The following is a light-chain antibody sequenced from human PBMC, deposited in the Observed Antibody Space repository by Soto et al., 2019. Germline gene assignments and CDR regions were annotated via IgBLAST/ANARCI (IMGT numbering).Light chain of an antibody. CDR3: QQYQNWPPQYT. CDR1: QSVASN. V-gene: IGKV3-15*01. J-gene: IGKJ2*01. CDR2: GAS. Sequence: EIVMTQSPASLSVSPGDGATLSCRAIQSVASNVAWYQQKPGQGPRLLIHGASTRAVGVPARFSGSGSGTEFTLTISSLHSEDFAVYYCQQYQNWPPQYTFGQGTKLQIK.